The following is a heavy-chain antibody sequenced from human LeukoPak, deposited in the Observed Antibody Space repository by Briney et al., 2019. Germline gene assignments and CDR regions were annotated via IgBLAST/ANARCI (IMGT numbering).Heavy chain of an antibody. CDR3: AKDADTATIIYWYFDL. J-gene: IGHJ2*01. D-gene: IGHD5-18*01. V-gene: IGHV3-30*18. CDR2: ISDDGSNT. CDR1: GFTLSNFG. Sequence: GRSLRLSCTASGFTLSNFGMHWVRQAPGKGLEWVAVISDDGSNTFYADSVKGRFTIPRDNSKNTLYLQLNSLRPEDTAVYYCAKDADTATIIYWYFDLWGRGTLVTVSS.